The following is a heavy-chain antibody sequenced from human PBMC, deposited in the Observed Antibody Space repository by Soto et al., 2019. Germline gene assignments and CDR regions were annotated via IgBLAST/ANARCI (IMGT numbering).Heavy chain of an antibody. Sequence: SETLSLTCTVSGGSISIISYYWGWIRQPPGKGLEGIGSIYDSGSTYYNPSRKSRVTISVDTAKNQFSLKLSSVNAADTAVYYCARLGVATIRDYYYYGMDVWGQGTTVTVSS. V-gene: IGHV4-39*01. CDR3: ARLGVATIRDYYYYGMDV. CDR2: IYDSGST. J-gene: IGHJ6*02. CDR1: GGSISIISYY. D-gene: IGHD5-12*01.